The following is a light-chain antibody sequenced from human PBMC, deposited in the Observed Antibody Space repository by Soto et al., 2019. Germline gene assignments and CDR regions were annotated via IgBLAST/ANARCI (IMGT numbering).Light chain of an antibody. CDR2: EVS. Sequence: QSVLTQPASVSGSPGQSITISCTGTSSDIGGYNYVSWYQQHPGKAPKLMIYEVSNRPSGLSTRFSGSKSGNTASLTISGLQAEDEADYYCSSYTRSSTVIFGGGTKLTVL. J-gene: IGLJ2*01. CDR3: SSYTRSSTVI. CDR1: SSDIGGYNY. V-gene: IGLV2-14*01.